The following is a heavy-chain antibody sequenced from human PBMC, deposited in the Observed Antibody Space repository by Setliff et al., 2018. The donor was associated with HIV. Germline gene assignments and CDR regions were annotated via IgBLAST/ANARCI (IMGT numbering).Heavy chain of an antibody. CDR1: GFTFDSYS. D-gene: IGHD6-13*01. CDR3: ARVPYSSSWDDY. CDR2: ISGLGGGTI. V-gene: IGHV3-48*01. Sequence: HPGGSLRLSCATSGFTFDSYSIIRVRQAPGKGLEWVSYISGLGGGTIYYADSVRGRFTISRDDAEKSVYLQMNSLRAEDTAIYYCARVPYSSSWDDYWGQGTLVTVSS. J-gene: IGHJ4*02.